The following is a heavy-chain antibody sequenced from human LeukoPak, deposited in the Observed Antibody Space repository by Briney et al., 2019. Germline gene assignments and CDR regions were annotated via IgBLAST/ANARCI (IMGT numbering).Heavy chain of an antibody. Sequence: PSETLSLTCTVSGVFISGYYWSWIRKPPGMGLEWLGYISYSGCTNYNPSLKSRVTVSVDTSKNQFSLKLSSVTAADTAVYYCARYSISWALDIWGQGTMVTVSS. CDR1: GVFISGYY. V-gene: IGHV4-59*01. D-gene: IGHD6-13*01. J-gene: IGHJ3*02. CDR3: ARYSISWALDI. CDR2: ISYSGCT.